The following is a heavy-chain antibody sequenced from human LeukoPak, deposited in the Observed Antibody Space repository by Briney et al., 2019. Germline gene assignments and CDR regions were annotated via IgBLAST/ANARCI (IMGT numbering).Heavy chain of an antibody. J-gene: IGHJ4*02. CDR2: ISGSGGST. V-gene: IGHV3-23*01. Sequence: QTGGSLRLSCTVSGLTFCDYAMSWVRQAPGKGLEWVSAISGSGGSTYYADSVKGRFTISRDNSKNTLYLQMNSLRAEDTAVYYCAVHWGFGYWGQGTLVTVSS. CDR1: GLTFCDYA. D-gene: IGHD7-27*01. CDR3: AVHWGFGY.